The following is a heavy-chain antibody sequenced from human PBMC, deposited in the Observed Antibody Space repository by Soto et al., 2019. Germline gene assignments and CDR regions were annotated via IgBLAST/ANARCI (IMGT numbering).Heavy chain of an antibody. CDR3: ARGPLYGSGSYGWFDP. Sequence: QVQLVQSGAEVKKPGASVKVSCKASGYTFTGYYMHWVRQAPGQGLEWMGWINPNSGGTNYAQKFQGRVPMTRDTSISTAYMELSRLRSVDTAVYYCARGPLYGSGSYGWFDPWGQGTLVTVSS. CDR2: INPNSGGT. D-gene: IGHD3-10*01. J-gene: IGHJ5*02. V-gene: IGHV1-2*02. CDR1: GYTFTGYY.